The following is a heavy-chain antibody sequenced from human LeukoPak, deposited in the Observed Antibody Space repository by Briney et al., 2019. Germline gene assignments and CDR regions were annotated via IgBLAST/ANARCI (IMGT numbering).Heavy chain of an antibody. D-gene: IGHD3-22*01. Sequence: PGGSLRLSCAASGFIFSDYAMSWVRQAPGRGLEWVSSISGGGASTYYADSVKGRFTISRDKSKNTLYLQMNSLRAEDTAVYYCANTDPKAYDSSGLSRGSTDYWGQGTLVTVSS. J-gene: IGHJ4*02. V-gene: IGHV3-23*01. CDR3: ANTDPKAYDSSGLSRGSTDY. CDR1: GFIFSDYA. CDR2: ISGGGAST.